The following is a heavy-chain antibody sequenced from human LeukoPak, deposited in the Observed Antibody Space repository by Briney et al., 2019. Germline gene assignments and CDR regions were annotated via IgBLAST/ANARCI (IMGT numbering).Heavy chain of an antibody. Sequence: GESLKISCKGSGYSFTSYWIGWVRQMPGKGLEWMGIIYPGDSDTRYSPSFQGQVTISADKSISTAYLQWSSLKASDTAMYYCAKRMSSSGHPDXFDIWGQGTMVTVSS. CDR1: GYSFTSYW. V-gene: IGHV5-51*01. D-gene: IGHD3-22*01. CDR3: AKRMSSSGHPDXFDI. J-gene: IGHJ3*02. CDR2: IYPGDSDT.